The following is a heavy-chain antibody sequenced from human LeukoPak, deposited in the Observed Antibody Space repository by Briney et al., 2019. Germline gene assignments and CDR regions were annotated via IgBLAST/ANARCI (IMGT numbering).Heavy chain of an antibody. V-gene: IGHV3-7*01. Sequence: GGSLRLSCVASGFTFSFYWMSWVRQAPGKGLEWVANIKQDGSEKYYVDSVKGRFTISRDNAKNSLYLQMNSLRAEDTAVYYCARTRITIFGVVIPDAFDIWGQGTMVTVSS. D-gene: IGHD3-3*01. CDR2: IKQDGSEK. J-gene: IGHJ3*02. CDR3: ARTRITIFGVVIPDAFDI. CDR1: GFTFSFYW.